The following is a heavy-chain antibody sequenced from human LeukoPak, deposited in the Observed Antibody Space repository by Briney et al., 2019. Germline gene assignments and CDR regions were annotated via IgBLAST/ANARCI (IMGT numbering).Heavy chain of an antibody. Sequence: ASVKVSCKASGGTFSSYAITWVRQAPGQGLEWMGSIIPTLEIANYAQKFQGRVTITADKSTSTAYMELSSLRPEDTAVYYCARVLSGSWLWFWGQGTLVTVSS. CDR1: GGTFSSYA. V-gene: IGHV1-69*04. J-gene: IGHJ4*02. CDR3: ARVLSGSWLWF. CDR2: IIPTLEIA. D-gene: IGHD5-18*01.